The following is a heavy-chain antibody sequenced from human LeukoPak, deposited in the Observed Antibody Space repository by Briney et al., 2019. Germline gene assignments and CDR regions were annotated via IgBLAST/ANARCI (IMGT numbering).Heavy chain of an antibody. D-gene: IGHD6-6*01. CDR2: IIPIFGTA. Sequence: SVKVSCKASGGTFSSYAISWVRQAPGQGLEWMGGIIPIFGTANYAQKFQGRVTITTDESTSTAYMELSSLRSEDTAAYYCARCSSPTVYYYYYMDVWGKGTTVTASS. V-gene: IGHV1-69*05. J-gene: IGHJ6*03. CDR1: GGTFSSYA. CDR3: ARCSSPTVYYYYYMDV.